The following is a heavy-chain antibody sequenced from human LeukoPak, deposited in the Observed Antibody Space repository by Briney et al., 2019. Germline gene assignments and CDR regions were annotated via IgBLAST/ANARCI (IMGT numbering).Heavy chain of an antibody. J-gene: IGHJ4*02. D-gene: IGHD5-12*01. CDR3: ARGARRGYSGYVHYFDY. CDR1: GGSFSGYY. Sequence: SETLSLTCAVYGGSFSGYYWSWIRQPPGKGLEWIGEINHSGSTNYNPSLKSRVTISVDTSKNQFSLKLSSVTAADTAVYYCARGARRGYSGYVHYFDYWGQGTLVTGSS. V-gene: IGHV4-34*01. CDR2: INHSGST.